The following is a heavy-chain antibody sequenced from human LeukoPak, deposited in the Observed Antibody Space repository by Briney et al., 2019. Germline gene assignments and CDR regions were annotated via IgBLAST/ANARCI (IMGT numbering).Heavy chain of an antibody. CDR3: AKDWGY. D-gene: IGHD3-16*01. CDR1: GFTFSSYA. Sequence: PGGSLRLSCAASGFTFSSYAMRWVRQAPGKGLEWVSSIDGGGGSTNYADSVKGRFTISRENSKNTLYLQMNSLRVEDTAVYYCAKDWGYWDQGTLVTVSS. J-gene: IGHJ4*02. V-gene: IGHV3-23*01. CDR2: IDGGGGST.